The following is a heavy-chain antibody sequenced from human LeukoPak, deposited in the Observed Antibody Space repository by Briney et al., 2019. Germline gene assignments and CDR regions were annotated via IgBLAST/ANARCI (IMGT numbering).Heavy chain of an antibody. CDR2: IYYSGST. V-gene: IGHV4-30-4*01. CDR3: AGSTVRGVIPPLIDY. D-gene: IGHD3-10*01. CDR1: GGSISSGDYY. Sequence: PSETLSLTCTVSGGSISSGDYYWSWIRQPPGKGLEWIGYIYYSGSTYYNPSLKSRVTISVDTSKNQFSLKLSSVTAADTAVYYCAGSTVRGVIPPLIDYWGQGTLVTVSS. J-gene: IGHJ4*02.